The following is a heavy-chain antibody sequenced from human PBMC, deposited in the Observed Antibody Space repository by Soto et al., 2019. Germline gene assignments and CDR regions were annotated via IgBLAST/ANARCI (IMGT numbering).Heavy chain of an antibody. CDR3: ARHSAGDCSGGSCYPNAIDY. V-gene: IGHV4-59*08. D-gene: IGHD2-15*01. CDR2: IYYSGST. J-gene: IGHJ4*02. Sequence: SETLSLTCTVSGVSISSYYWSWIRQPPGKGLEWIGYIYYSGSTNYNPSLKSRVTISVDTSKNQFSLKLSSVTAADTAVYYWARHSAGDCSGGSCYPNAIDYWGQGTLVTVSS. CDR1: GVSISSYY.